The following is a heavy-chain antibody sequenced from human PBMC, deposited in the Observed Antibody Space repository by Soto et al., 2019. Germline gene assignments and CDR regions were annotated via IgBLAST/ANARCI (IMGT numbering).Heavy chain of an antibody. CDR1: GGSISSGGYY. J-gene: IGHJ4*02. V-gene: IGHV4-31*03. D-gene: IGHD3-10*01. CDR3: AREGDYYGSGSYYNEYYFDY. CDR2: IYYSGST. Sequence: QVQLQESGPGLVKPSQTLSLTCTVSGGSISSGGYYWSWIRQHPGKGLEWIGYIYYSGSTYYNPSLKSRVTISVDTSKNQFSLKLSSVTAADTAVYYCAREGDYYGSGSYYNEYYFDYWGQGTLVTVSS.